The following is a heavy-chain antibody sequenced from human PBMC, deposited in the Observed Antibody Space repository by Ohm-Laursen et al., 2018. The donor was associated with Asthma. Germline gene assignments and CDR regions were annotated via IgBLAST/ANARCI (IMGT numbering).Heavy chain of an antibody. J-gene: IGHJ4*02. V-gene: IGHV3-21*04. CDR1: GFSFSSYS. CDR2: ISSSGSSI. CDR3: AKDQLGYCSGGSCQLFDY. D-gene: IGHD2-15*01. Sequence: YLRLSCTASGFSFSSYSMNWVRQAPGKGLEWVSFISSSGSSIYYADSVKGRFTISRDNAKNSLYLQMNSLRAEDTAVYYCAKDQLGYCSGGSCQLFDYWGQGTLVTVSS.